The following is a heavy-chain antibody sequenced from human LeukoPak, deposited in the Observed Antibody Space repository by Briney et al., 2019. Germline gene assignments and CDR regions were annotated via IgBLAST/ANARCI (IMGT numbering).Heavy chain of an antibody. CDR1: GGSISSGGYS. D-gene: IGHD2-15*01. CDR2: IYHSGST. J-gene: IGHJ5*02. V-gene: IGHV4-30-2*01. CDR3: ARALGVAASSWFDP. Sequence: SLTLSLTCAVSGGSISSGGYSWSWIRQPPGKGLEWIGYIYHSGSTYYNPSLKSRVTISVDRSKNQFSLKLSSVTAADTAVYYCARALGVAASSWFDPWGQEPWSPSPQ.